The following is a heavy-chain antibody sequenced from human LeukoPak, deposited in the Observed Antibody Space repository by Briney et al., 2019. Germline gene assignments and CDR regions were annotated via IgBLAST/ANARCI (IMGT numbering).Heavy chain of an antibody. V-gene: IGHV3-23*01. CDR1: GFTLSSYG. J-gene: IGHJ6*03. CDR2: ISGSGGST. Sequence: GGTLRLSCAASGFTLSSYGMSWVRQAPGKGLAWVSAISGSGGSTYYADSVKGRFTISRDNSNNTLYLQMNSLRAEDTAVYYCARSDSSSWNYYYYYMDVWGKGTTVTVSS. CDR3: ARSDSSSWNYYYYYMDV. D-gene: IGHD6-13*01.